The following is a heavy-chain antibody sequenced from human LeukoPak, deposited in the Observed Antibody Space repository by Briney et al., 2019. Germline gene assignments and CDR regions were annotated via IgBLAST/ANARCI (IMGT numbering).Heavy chain of an antibody. V-gene: IGHV1-3*04. CDR2: ITTGRGET. CDR3: ARGGKQWRGGNYFDS. CDR1: GYTFTDYA. Sequence: ASVKVSCEASGYTFTDYALHWVRQAPGQSLEWMGWITTGRGETRYSQEFQRRITFTRDTSASTVYMDLSDLRSDDTAVYYCARGGKQWRGGNYFDSWGQGTLVAVSS. D-gene: IGHD6-19*01. J-gene: IGHJ4*02.